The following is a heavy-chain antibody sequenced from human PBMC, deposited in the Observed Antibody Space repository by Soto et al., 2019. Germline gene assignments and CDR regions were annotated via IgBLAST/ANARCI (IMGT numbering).Heavy chain of an antibody. V-gene: IGHV1-18*01. CDR3: ARDRSYYYETSGYPFDY. J-gene: IGHJ4*02. D-gene: IGHD3-22*01. CDR2: ISAGKGGK. Sequence: GAPVKVSCKASGYRFDRYGVSWVRQAPGQSAEWMGWISAGKGGKRASRKVHGKLTFTTNTSTNTAYMDLRSLSSADTAVYYCARDRSYYYETSGYPFDYWGQGTQVTVSS. CDR1: GYRFDRYG.